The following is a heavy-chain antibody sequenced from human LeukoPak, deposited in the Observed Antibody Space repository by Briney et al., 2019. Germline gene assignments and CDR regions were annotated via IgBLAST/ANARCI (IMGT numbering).Heavy chain of an antibody. D-gene: IGHD5-18*01. V-gene: IGHV1-69*04. CDR2: IIPILGIA. Sequence: ASVKVSCKASGGTFSSYAISWVRRAPGQGLEWMGRIIPILGIANYAQKFQGRVTITADKSTSTAYMELSSLRSEDTAVYYCVTESSGYSYGYWGQGTRVTVSS. CDR1: GGTFSSYA. CDR3: VTESSGYSYGY. J-gene: IGHJ4*02.